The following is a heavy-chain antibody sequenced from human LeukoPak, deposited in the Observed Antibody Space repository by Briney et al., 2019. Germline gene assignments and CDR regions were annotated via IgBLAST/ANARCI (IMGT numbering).Heavy chain of an antibody. CDR1: GYSISSGYY. CDR2: IYTSGST. Sequence: SETLSLTCTVSGYSISSGYYWGWIRQPPGKGLEWIGRIYTSGSTNYNPSLKSRVTISVDTSKNQFSLKLSSVTAADTAVYYCASLKLGSKAYYFDYWGQGTLVTVSS. D-gene: IGHD1-7*01. CDR3: ASLKLGSKAYYFDY. V-gene: IGHV4-38-2*02. J-gene: IGHJ4*02.